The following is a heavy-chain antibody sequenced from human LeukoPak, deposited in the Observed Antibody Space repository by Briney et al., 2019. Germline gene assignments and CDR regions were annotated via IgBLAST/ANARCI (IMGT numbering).Heavy chain of an antibody. V-gene: IGHV3-30*03. Sequence: GGSLRLSCAASGFTFSSYGMHWVRQAPGKGLEWVAVISYDGSNKYYADSVKGRFTISRDNSKNTLYLQMNSLRAEDTAVYYCARCLEGGDILTGSGYWGQGTLVTVSS. CDR1: GFTFSSYG. CDR3: ARCLEGGDILTGSGY. D-gene: IGHD3-9*01. CDR2: ISYDGSNK. J-gene: IGHJ4*02.